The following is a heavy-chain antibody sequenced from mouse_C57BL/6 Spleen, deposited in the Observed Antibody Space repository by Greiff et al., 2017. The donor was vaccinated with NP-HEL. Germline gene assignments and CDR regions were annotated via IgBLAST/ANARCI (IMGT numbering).Heavy chain of an antibody. CDR2: INPSSGYT. D-gene: IGHD1-1*01. Sequence: VQLQQSGAELAKPGASVKLSCKASGYTFTSYWMHWVKQRPGQGLEWIGYINPSSGYTKYNQKFKDKATLTADKSSSTAYMQLSSLTYEDSAVYYCARGAYGSLSLGAYWGQGTLVTVSA. CDR3: ARGAYGSLSLGAY. V-gene: IGHV1-7*01. J-gene: IGHJ3*01. CDR1: GYTFTSYW.